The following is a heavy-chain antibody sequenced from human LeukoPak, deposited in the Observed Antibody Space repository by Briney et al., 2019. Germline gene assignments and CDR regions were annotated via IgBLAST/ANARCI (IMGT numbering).Heavy chain of an antibody. Sequence: GGSLRLSCAASGFTFSSYSMNWVRQAPGKGLEWVSSISSSSSYIYYADSVKGRFTISRDNAKNSLYLQMNSLRAEDTAVYYCAREGVYYYGSGYAFDIWGQGTMVTVSS. D-gene: IGHD3-10*01. CDR2: ISSSSSYI. CDR1: GFTFSSYS. V-gene: IGHV3-21*01. J-gene: IGHJ3*02. CDR3: AREGVYYYGSGYAFDI.